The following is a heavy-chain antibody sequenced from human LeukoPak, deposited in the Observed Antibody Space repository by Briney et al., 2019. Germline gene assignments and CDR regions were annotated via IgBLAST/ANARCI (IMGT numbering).Heavy chain of an antibody. CDR3: ARAHSGYSSGWDDAFDI. V-gene: IGHV3-48*03. D-gene: IGHD6-19*01. Sequence: PGGSLRLSCAASGFTFSSYEMNWVRQAPGKGLEWVSYISSSGSTIYYADSVKGRFTISRDNAKNSLYLQMNSLRAEDTAVYYCARAHSGYSSGWDDAFDIWGQGTMVTVSS. CDR1: GFTFSSYE. J-gene: IGHJ3*02. CDR2: ISSSGSTI.